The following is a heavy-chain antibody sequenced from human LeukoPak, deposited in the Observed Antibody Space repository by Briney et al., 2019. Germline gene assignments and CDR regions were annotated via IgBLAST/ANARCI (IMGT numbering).Heavy chain of an antibody. CDR3: ARGPDTNVWGSINSYFDY. J-gene: IGHJ4*02. CDR1: GGSFSGYY. V-gene: IGHV4-34*01. CDR2: INHSGST. Sequence: SSETLSLTCAVYGGSFSGYYWSWIRQPPGKGLEWIGEINHSGSTNYNPSLKSRVTISVDKSKNQFSLKLSSVTAADTAVYYCARGPDTNVWGSINSYFDYWGQGTLVTVSS. D-gene: IGHD3-10*02.